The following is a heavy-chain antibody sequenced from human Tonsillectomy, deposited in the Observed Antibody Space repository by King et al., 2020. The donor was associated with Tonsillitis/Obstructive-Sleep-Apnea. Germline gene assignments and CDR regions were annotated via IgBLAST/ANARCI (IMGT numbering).Heavy chain of an antibody. Sequence: VQLVESGGGLVKPGGSLRLSCAASGFTFSTYSMTWVRQAPGKGLEWVSSISTTSSYIYYGDSVKGRFTISRDNAKNSLYLQMNSLRAEDTAVYYCARDSDEAFDIWGQGTMVTVSS. V-gene: IGHV3-21*01. J-gene: IGHJ3*02. CDR3: ARDSDEAFDI. CDR2: ISTTSSYI. CDR1: GFTFSTYS.